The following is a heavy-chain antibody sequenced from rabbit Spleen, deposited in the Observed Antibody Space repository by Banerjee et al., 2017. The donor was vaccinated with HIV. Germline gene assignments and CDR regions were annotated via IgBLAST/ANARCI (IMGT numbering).Heavy chain of an antibody. D-gene: IGHD1-1*01. Sequence: QEQLVESGGGLVQPGGSLKLSCKASGFDFSNYGVTWVRQAPGKGLEWIGYIDPIFGTTYYANWVNGRFTISSHDAQNTLYLQLRSLTAADTATYFCVRGASGSGYYSLWGPGTLVTVS. CDR3: VRGASGSGYYSL. J-gene: IGHJ4*01. CDR1: GFDFSNYG. V-gene: IGHV1S47*01. CDR2: IDPIFGTT.